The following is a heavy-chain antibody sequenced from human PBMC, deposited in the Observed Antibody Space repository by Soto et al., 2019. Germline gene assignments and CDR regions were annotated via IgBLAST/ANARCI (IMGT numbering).Heavy chain of an antibody. D-gene: IGHD6-6*01. CDR1: GGSISSGGYH. J-gene: IGHJ5*02. CDR3: ARAEFEYSSSSYLGWFDP. CDR2: IYYSGST. Sequence: QVQLQESGPGLVKPSQTLSLTCTVSGGSISSGGYHWSWIRQHPGKGLEWIGYIYYSGSTYYNPSLKGRVTISVDTSKNQFPLKLSSVTAADTAVYYCARAEFEYSSSSYLGWFDPWGQGTLVTVSS. V-gene: IGHV4-31*03.